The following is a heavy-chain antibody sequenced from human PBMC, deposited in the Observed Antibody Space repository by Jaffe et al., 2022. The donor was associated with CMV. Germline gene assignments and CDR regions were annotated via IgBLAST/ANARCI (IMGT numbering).Heavy chain of an antibody. CDR2: IYYSGST. V-gene: IGHV4-39*01. D-gene: IGHD2-2*01. CDR1: GGSISSSSYY. Sequence: QLQLQESGPGLVKPSETLSLTCTVSGGSISSSSYYWGWIRQPPGKGLEWIGSIYYSGSTYYNPSLKSRVTISVDTSKNQFSLKLSSVTAADTAVYYCAREEIGFAPYQLRTNYYYYYGMDVWGQGTTVTVSS. CDR3: AREEIGFAPYQLRTNYYYYYGMDV. J-gene: IGHJ6*02.